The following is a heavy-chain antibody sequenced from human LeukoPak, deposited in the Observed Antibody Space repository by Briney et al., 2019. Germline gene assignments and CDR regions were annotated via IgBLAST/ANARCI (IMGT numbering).Heavy chain of an antibody. CDR1: GFTLSSYA. J-gene: IGHJ6*02. Sequence: PGRSLRLSCAASGFTLSSYAMHWVRQAPGKGLEWVAVISYDGSNKYYADSVKGRFTISRDNSKNTLYLQMNSLRAEDTAVYYCARDPSAASSWLYYYYYGMDAWGQGTTVTVSS. CDR2: ISYDGSNK. D-gene: IGHD6-13*01. V-gene: IGHV3-30-3*01. CDR3: ARDPSAASSWLYYYYYGMDA.